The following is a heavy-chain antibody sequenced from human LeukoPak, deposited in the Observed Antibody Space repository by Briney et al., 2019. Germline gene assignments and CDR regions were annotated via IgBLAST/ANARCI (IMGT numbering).Heavy chain of an antibody. CDR3: ARESLRFLEWLPGAFDI. D-gene: IGHD3-3*01. CDR2: IGAYNGNT. CDR1: GYTFTSYG. J-gene: IGHJ3*02. Sequence: GASVKVSCKASGYTFTSYGISWVRQAPGQGLEWMGWIGAYNGNTNYAQKLQGRVTMTTDTSTSTAYMELRSLRSDDTAVYYCARESLRFLEWLPGAFDIWGQGTMVTVSS. V-gene: IGHV1-18*01.